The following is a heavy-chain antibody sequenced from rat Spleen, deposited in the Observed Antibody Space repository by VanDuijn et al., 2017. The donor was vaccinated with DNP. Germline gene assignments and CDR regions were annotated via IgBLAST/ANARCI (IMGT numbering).Heavy chain of an antibody. CDR2: IFYDGSRT. J-gene: IGHJ3*01. V-gene: IGHV5S10*01. Sequence: EVQLVESGGGLVKPGRSLKLSCAASGFTFSDYNMAWVRQAPKKGLEWVATIFYDGSRTYYRDSVQGRFTISRDNAKSTLYLQMDSLRSEDMATYYCARPIYNNHGGFAYWGQGTLVTVSS. CDR3: ARPIYNNHGGFAY. CDR1: GFTFSDYN. D-gene: IGHD1-10*01.